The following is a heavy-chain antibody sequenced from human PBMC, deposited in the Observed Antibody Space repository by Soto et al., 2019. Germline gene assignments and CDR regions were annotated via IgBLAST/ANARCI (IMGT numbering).Heavy chain of an antibody. J-gene: IGHJ6*02. Sequence: VGSPIVSCAASEFNFSSYAVSWARQAPGKGLEWVSAISGSGGSTYYADSVKGRFTISRDNSKNTLYLQMNSLRAADTAVYYCARQLTYFDRGGRYALDVWGQGTTVTV. D-gene: IGHD3-22*01. V-gene: IGHV3-23*01. CDR2: ISGSGGST. CDR1: EFNFSSYA. CDR3: ARQLTYFDRGGRYALDV.